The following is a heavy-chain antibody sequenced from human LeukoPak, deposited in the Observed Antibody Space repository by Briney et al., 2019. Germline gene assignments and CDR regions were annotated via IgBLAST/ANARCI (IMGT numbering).Heavy chain of an antibody. D-gene: IGHD4-17*01. CDR2: TYYRSKWYY. J-gene: IGHJ4*02. Sequence: SQTLSLTCAISGDSISSKNAAWNWIRQSPSRGLEWLGRTYYRSKWYYDYAVSVKSRISINPDTSKNQFSLQLSSVTPEDTAVYYCATWDDYGDYVAFEYWGQGTLVTVSS. CDR1: GDSISSKNAA. CDR3: ATWDDYGDYVAFEY. V-gene: IGHV6-1*01.